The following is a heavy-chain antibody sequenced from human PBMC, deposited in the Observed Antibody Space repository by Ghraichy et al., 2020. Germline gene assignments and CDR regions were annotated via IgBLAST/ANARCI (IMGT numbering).Heavy chain of an antibody. J-gene: IGHJ4*02. CDR1: GFTFDDYA. V-gene: IGHV3-9*01. D-gene: IGHD3-22*01. CDR3: AKAAFYESSGYYYSGTFDY. CDR2: ISWNSGSI. Sequence: GGSLRLSCVASGFTFDDYAMHWVRQAPGKGLEWVSGISWNSGSIGYADSVKGRFTISRDNAKNSLYLQMNSLRAEDTALYYCAKAAFYESSGYYYSGTFDYWGQGTLVTVSS.